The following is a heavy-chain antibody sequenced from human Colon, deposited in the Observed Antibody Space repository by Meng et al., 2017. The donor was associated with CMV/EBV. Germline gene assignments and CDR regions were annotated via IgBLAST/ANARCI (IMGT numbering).Heavy chain of an antibody. Sequence: GGSLRLSCAASGFTFSTYALHWVRQAPGQGLEWMGIINPSGGSTSYAQKFQGRVTMTRDTSTSTVYMELSSLRSEDTAVYYCARKSRSTSVWSTAEYFQHWGQGTLVTVSS. D-gene: IGHD2-2*01. J-gene: IGHJ1*01. CDR2: INPSGGST. CDR3: ARKSRSTSVWSTAEYFQH. CDR1: GFTFSTYA. V-gene: IGHV1-46*01.